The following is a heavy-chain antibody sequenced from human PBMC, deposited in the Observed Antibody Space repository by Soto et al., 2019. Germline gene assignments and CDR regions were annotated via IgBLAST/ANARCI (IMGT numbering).Heavy chain of an antibody. CDR2: ISAYNGNT. CDR3: ARDRGRGYCSGGSCYSWAYYYYYGMDV. V-gene: IGHV1-18*01. D-gene: IGHD2-15*01. Sequence: QVQLAQSGAEVKKPGASVKVSCKASGYTFTSYGISWVRQAPGQGLEWMGWISAYNGNTNYAQKLQGRVTMTTDTSTSTAYMEQRSLRSDDTAVYYCARDRGRGYCSGGSCYSWAYYYYYGMDVWGQGTTVTVSS. CDR1: GYTFTSYG. J-gene: IGHJ6*02.